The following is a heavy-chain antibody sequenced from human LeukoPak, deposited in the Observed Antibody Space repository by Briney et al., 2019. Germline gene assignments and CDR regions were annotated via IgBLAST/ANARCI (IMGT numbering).Heavy chain of an antibody. CDR3: ASGYYYGSGSYYLFDY. CDR1: GGTFSRYA. CDR2: IIPIFGTA. D-gene: IGHD3-10*01. Sequence: GASVKVSCKASGGTFSRYAISWVRQAPGQGLEWMGGIIPIFGTANYAQKFQGRVTITADESTSTAYMEVSSLRSEDTAVYYCASGYYYGSGSYYLFDYWGQGTLVTVSS. V-gene: IGHV1-69*13. J-gene: IGHJ4*02.